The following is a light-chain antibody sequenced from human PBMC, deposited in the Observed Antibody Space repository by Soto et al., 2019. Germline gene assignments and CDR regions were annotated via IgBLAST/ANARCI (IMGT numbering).Light chain of an antibody. Sequence: DIQMTQSPSTLSASVGDRVTITCRASQSISNWLAWYQQKQGKAPKLLIYKTSNLDSGVPSRFSGSGSGTEFSLTISSLQPDDFATYYCQQYKSFSLTFGGGTRVEVK. CDR1: QSISNW. J-gene: IGKJ4*01. CDR3: QQYKSFSLT. V-gene: IGKV1-5*03. CDR2: KTS.